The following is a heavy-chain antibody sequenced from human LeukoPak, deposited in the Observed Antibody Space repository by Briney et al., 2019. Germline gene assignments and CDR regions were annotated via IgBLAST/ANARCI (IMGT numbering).Heavy chain of an antibody. CDR1: GFSFSSYW. CDR3: AREGMVRGVPDAFDR. V-gene: IGHV3-7*01. D-gene: IGHD3-10*01. Sequence: GGSLRLSCAASGFSFSSYWMAWVRQVPGKGLEWVANIKQDGIEKYFVGSVKGRFAISRDNAKNSLYLQMNSPRVEHTAVYYCAREGMVRGVPDAFDRWGQGTMVTVSS. J-gene: IGHJ3*01. CDR2: IKQDGIEK.